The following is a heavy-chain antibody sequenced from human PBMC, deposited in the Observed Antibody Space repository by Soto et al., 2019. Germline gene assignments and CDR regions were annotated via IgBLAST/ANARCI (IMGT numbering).Heavy chain of an antibody. CDR1: GGSISSSSYY. Sequence: QLQLQESGPGLVKPSETLSLNSTVSGGSISSSSYYGGLIRQPPGKVLEWIGSINYSGSTYDNPSLNRRVTLSLDTSITQSSLKLSSVTAADSAVYYCARQAVYSSGFTDYWGQGTLVTVSS. V-gene: IGHV4-39*01. J-gene: IGHJ4*02. CDR2: INYSGST. D-gene: IGHD6-19*01. CDR3: ARQAVYSSGFTDY.